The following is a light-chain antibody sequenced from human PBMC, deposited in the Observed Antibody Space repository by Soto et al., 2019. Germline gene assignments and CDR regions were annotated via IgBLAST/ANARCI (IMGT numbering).Light chain of an antibody. CDR1: SSDVGIYNL. Sequence: QSVLTQPASVSGSPGQPITISCTGTSSDVGIYNLVSWYQHFPGKAPKLMIYEVNKRPSGVSNRFSGSKSGSTASLTISGLQADDEADYYCCSYSSTTTREVFGTGTKVTVL. CDR2: EVN. V-gene: IGLV2-14*02. CDR3: CSYSSTTTREV. J-gene: IGLJ1*01.